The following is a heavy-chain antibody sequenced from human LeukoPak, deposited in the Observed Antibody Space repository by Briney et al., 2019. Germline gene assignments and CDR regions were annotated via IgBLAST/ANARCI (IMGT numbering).Heavy chain of an antibody. CDR2: IRSKANSYAT. D-gene: IGHD2-15*01. CDR1: GFTFSGSA. CDR3: TRPGRYCSGGSCYFDY. V-gene: IGHV3-73*01. J-gene: IGHJ4*02. Sequence: QAGGSLRLSCAASGFTFSGSAMHWVRQASGKGLEWVGRIRSKANSYATAYAASVKGRFTISRDDSKNTAYLQINSLKTEDTAVYFCTRPGRYCSGGSCYFDYWGQGTLVTVSS.